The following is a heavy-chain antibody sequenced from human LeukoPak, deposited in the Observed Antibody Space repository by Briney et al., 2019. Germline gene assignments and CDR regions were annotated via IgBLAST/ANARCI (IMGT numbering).Heavy chain of an antibody. D-gene: IGHD5-24*01. CDR1: GYTFTGYY. Sequence: GASVKVSCKASGYTFTGYYMHWVRQAPGQGLEWMGWINPNSGGTNYAQKFQGRVTMTRDTSISTAYMELSRLRSDDTAVYYCARGEMGSYYYYYMDVWGKGTTVNVSS. J-gene: IGHJ6*03. V-gene: IGHV1-2*02. CDR3: ARGEMGSYYYYYMDV. CDR2: INPNSGGT.